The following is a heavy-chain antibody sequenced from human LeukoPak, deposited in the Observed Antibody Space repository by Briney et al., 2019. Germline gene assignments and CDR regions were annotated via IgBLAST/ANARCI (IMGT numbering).Heavy chain of an antibody. CDR2: IKQDGSDK. CDR1: GFIFGAYW. Sequence: GGSQRLSCAASGFIFGAYWMSWVRQAPGKGLEWVANIKQDGSDKYYVDSVKGRFTISRDNAKNSLYLQMNSLRAEDTAVYYCARDRSRSYNSSDYWGQGALVTVSS. D-gene: IGHD1-1*01. J-gene: IGHJ4*02. V-gene: IGHV3-7*01. CDR3: ARDRSRSYNSSDY.